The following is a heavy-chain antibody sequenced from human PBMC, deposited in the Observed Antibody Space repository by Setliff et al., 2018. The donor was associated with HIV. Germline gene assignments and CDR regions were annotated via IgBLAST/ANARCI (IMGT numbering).Heavy chain of an antibody. CDR1: GFTFSSYA. J-gene: IGHJ3*01. D-gene: IGHD4-17*01. V-gene: IGHV3-30-3*01. CDR2: ISYDGSKK. Sequence: LRLSCVASGFTFSSYAMHWVRQAPGKGLEWVAVISYDGSKKYYADSVKGRFTISRDNAKNTLYLQMNSLRAEDTAVYYCARCRTNDYHGNDAFDFWGQGTMVTVSS. CDR3: ARCRTNDYHGNDAFDF.